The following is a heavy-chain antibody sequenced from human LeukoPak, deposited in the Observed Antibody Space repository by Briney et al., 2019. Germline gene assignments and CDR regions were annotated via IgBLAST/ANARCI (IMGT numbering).Heavy chain of an antibody. CDR1: GGSIRNHF. J-gene: IGHJ5*02. Sequence: SETLSLTCSVSGGSIRNHFWSWIRLLPGRGPEWIGNIYDTANPNYNPSVASRVTISVDTSKDQLSLKLSSLTAADTTVYYCARDRNYFDPWGQGTRVTVSS. CDR2: IYDTANP. D-gene: IGHD4-11*01. CDR3: ARDRNYFDP. V-gene: IGHV4-59*11.